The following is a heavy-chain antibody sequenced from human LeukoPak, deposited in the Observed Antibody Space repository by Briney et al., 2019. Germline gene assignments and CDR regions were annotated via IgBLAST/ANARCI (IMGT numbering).Heavy chain of an antibody. Sequence: PSETLSLTCAVYGGSFSGYYWSWIRQPPGKGLEWIGEINHSGSTNYNPSLKSRVTISVDTSKNQFSLKLSSVTAADTAVYHCARVYDDYVWGSYRTLYNWFDPWSQGTLVTVSS. D-gene: IGHD3-16*02. CDR1: GGSFSGYY. CDR2: INHSGST. V-gene: IGHV4-34*01. J-gene: IGHJ5*02. CDR3: ARVYDDYVWGSYRTLYNWFDP.